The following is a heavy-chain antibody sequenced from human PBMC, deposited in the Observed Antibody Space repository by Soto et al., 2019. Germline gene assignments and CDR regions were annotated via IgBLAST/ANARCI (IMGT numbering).Heavy chain of an antibody. CDR2: INAGDGNT. D-gene: IGHD2-21*02. V-gene: IGHV1-3*01. CDR1: GYTFTSYA. J-gene: IGHJ4*02. Sequence: ASEKVSCKASGYTFTSYAMHWVRQAPGQRLEWMGWINAGDGNTKYSQKFQGRVTITRDTSASTAYMELNSLRFEDTAVYYCAKDDFTDRGDDYFDYWGPGTLVTVSS. CDR3: AKDDFTDRGDDYFDY.